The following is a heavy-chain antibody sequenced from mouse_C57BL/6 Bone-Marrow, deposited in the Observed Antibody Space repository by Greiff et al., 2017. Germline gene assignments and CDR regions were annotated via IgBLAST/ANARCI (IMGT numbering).Heavy chain of an antibody. D-gene: IGHD1-2*01. CDR3: AKYDGHSYFDV. CDR2: IYPGGGYT. CDR1: GYTFTNYW. V-gene: IGHV1-63*01. Sequence: VQLQQSGAELVRPGTSVKMSCKASGYTFTNYWIGWAKQRPGHGLEWIGDIYPGGGYTNYNEKFKGKATFTADKSSTTSYMPFSSLPSEDSAIYYCAKYDGHSYFDVWGTGTTVTVSS. J-gene: IGHJ1*03.